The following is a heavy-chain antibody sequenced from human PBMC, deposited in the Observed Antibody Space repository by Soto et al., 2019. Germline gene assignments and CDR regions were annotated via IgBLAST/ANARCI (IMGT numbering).Heavy chain of an antibody. J-gene: IGHJ4*02. D-gene: IGHD1-1*01. CDR1: GYTFTAYY. CDR2: INPNSGGT. CDR3: AVKENWNNLFDY. Sequence: ASVKVSCKASGYTFTAYYIHWVRQAPGQGLEWMGWINPNSGGTNYAQKFQGRVTMTRDTSISTAYMDLSRLRSDETAVYYCAVKENWNNLFDYWGQGTLVTVSS. V-gene: IGHV1-2*02.